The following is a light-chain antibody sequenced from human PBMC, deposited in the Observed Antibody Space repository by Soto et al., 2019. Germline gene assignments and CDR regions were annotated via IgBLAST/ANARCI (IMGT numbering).Light chain of an antibody. V-gene: IGKV1-9*01. CDR2: AAS. CDR1: QDISSY. CDR3: QQLKSYPLS. J-gene: IGKJ4*01. Sequence: DIQLTQSPSFLSASVGDRVTITCRTSQDISSYLAWYQQKPGKAPQLLFSAASTLQSGVPSRFSGSGSGTEFTLTISSLQPEDFATYYCQQLKSYPLSFGGGTKVEI.